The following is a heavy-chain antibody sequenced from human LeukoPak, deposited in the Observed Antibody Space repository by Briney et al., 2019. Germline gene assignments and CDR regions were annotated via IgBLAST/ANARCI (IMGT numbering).Heavy chain of an antibody. CDR1: GGSFSGYY. D-gene: IGHD3-22*01. CDR3: ARDDYYDSSGYGD. V-gene: IGHV4-34*01. J-gene: IGHJ4*02. Sequence: PSETLSLTCAVYGGSFSGYYWSWIRQPPGRGLEWIGEINHSGSTNYNPSLKSRVTLSVDTSKNQFSLKLTSVTAADTAMYYCARDDYYDSSGYGDWGQGTLVTVSS. CDR2: INHSGST.